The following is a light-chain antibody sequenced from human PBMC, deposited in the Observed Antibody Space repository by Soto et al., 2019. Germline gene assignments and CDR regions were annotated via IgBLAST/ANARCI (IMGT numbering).Light chain of an antibody. CDR3: CSYAGSSTYV. J-gene: IGLJ1*01. CDR1: SSDVGSYNY. V-gene: IGLV2-23*02. CDR2: EVS. Sequence: QSVLTQPASVSGSPGQSITISCTGTSSDVGSYNYVSWYQQHPGKAPKLMIYEVSDRPSGISSRFSGSKSGNTASLTISGLQAEDEADYYCCSYAGSSTYVFGTGTKVTV.